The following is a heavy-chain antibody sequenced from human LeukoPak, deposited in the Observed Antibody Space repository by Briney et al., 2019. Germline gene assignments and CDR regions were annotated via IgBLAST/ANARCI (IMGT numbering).Heavy chain of an antibody. V-gene: IGHV3-23*01. CDR1: GFTFSSYA. Sequence: GGSLRLSCAASGFTFSSYAMGWVRQAPGKGLEWVSAISGSGGSTYYADSVKGRFTISRDNSKNTLYLQMNSLRAEDTAVYYCAKSGRRWELLRNYFDYWGQGTLVTVSS. J-gene: IGHJ4*02. D-gene: IGHD1-26*01. CDR3: AKSGRRWELLRNYFDY. CDR2: ISGSGGST.